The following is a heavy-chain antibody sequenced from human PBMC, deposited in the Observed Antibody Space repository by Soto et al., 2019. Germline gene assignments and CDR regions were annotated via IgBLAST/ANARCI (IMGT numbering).Heavy chain of an antibody. CDR3: ARADCSGGSCYPGDYYYYYGMDV. D-gene: IGHD2-15*01. V-gene: IGHV3-30-3*01. J-gene: IGHJ6*02. CDR2: ISYDGSNK. Sequence: GGSLRLSCAASGFTFSSYAMHWVRQAPGKGLEWVAVISYDGSNKYYADSVKGRFTISRDNSKNTLYLQMNSLRAEDTAVYYCARADCSGGSCYPGDYYYYYGMDVWGQGTTVTVSS. CDR1: GFTFSSYA.